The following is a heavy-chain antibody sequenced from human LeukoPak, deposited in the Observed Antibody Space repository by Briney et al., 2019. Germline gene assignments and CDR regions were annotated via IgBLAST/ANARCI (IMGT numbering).Heavy chain of an antibody. V-gene: IGHV4-39*01. Sequence: SETLSLTCTVSGGSISSSSYYWGWIRQPPGKGLEWIGSIYYSGSTYYNPSLKSRVTISVDTSKNQFSLKLSSVTAADTAVYYCARQDWNHPHGFVGYWGQGTLVTVSS. J-gene: IGHJ4*02. CDR1: GGSISSSSYY. CDR3: ARQDWNHPHGFVGY. CDR2: IYYSGST. D-gene: IGHD1-1*01.